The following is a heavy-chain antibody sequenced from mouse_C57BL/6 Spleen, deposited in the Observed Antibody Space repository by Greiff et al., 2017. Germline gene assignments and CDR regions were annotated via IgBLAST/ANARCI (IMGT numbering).Heavy chain of an antibody. Sequence: VQLQQSGPELVKPGASVKISCKASGYAFSSSWMNWVKQRPGKGLEWIGRIYPGDGDTNYNGKFQGKATLTADKSSSTAYMQLSSLTSEDAAVYFCARSSSGYEYWGQGTTLTVSS. CDR1: GYAFSSSW. CDR3: ARSSSGYEY. V-gene: IGHV1-82*01. J-gene: IGHJ2*01. D-gene: IGHD3-2*02. CDR2: IYPGDGDT.